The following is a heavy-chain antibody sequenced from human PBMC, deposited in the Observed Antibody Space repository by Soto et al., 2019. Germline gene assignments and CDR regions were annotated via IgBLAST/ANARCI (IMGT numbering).Heavy chain of an antibody. CDR1: GFTFRTYA. V-gene: IGHV3-30-3*01. D-gene: IGHD6-6*01. CDR2: ISYDGSNK. CDR3: ARDSAKYSSSSLGSYYYYGLDV. Sequence: QVQLVESGGGVVQPGRSLRLSCAASGFTFRTYAMHWVRQAPGKGLEWVAVISYDGSNKYYADSVKGRYTISRDNSKNTLDLQMSSLSPEDTAVDYCARDSAKYSSSSLGSYYYYGLDVWGQGTAVTVSS. J-gene: IGHJ6*02.